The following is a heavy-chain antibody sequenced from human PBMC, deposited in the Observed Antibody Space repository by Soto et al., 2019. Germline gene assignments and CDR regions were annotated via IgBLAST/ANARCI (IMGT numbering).Heavy chain of an antibody. CDR2: VKDGGST. CDR1: GGSLTGYY. Sequence: QVQLQQWGAGLLKPSETLSLTCTVNGGSLTGYYWSWIRQPPGKGLVWIGEVKDGGSTNYSPSLRGQVSRPAGTSKKYFSLRLNSVTAADTAVYFCERGQEGIVATHWDQGALVTVSS. J-gene: IGHJ4*02. CDR3: ERGQEGIVATH. V-gene: IGHV4-34*01. D-gene: IGHD5-12*01.